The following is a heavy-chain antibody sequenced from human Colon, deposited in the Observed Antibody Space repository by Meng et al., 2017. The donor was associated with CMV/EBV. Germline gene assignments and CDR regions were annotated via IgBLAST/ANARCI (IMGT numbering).Heavy chain of an antibody. V-gene: IGHV3-72*01. Sequence: GFSFSDYYMDWVRQAPGKGLEWVGRSGSKDNSYTTEYAASVKGRFTISRDASRNSLYLQMNSLKIEDTAVYFCARDGGQWSSDYWGQGALVTVSS. CDR3: ARDGGQWSSDY. CDR2: SGSKDNSYTT. CDR1: GFSFSDYY. J-gene: IGHJ4*02. D-gene: IGHD3-10*01.